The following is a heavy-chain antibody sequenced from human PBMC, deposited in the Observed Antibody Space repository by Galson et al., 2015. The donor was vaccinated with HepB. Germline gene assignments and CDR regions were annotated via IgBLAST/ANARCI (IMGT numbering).Heavy chain of an antibody. CDR1: GFTVSSNY. J-gene: IGHJ4*02. CDR3: AGSYSSGWYGLGY. Sequence: SLRLSCAASGFTVSSNYMSWVRQAPGKGLEWVSVIYSGGSTYYADSVKGRFTISRDNSKNTLYLQMNSLRAEDTAVYYCAGSYSSGWYGLGYWGQGTLVTVSS. V-gene: IGHV3-53*01. D-gene: IGHD6-19*01. CDR2: IYSGGST.